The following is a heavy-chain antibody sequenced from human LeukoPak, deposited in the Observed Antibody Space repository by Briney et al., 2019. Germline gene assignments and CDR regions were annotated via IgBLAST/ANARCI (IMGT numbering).Heavy chain of an antibody. Sequence: ASVKVSCKASGYTLTSYGISWVRQAPGQGLEWMGWISAYNGNTNYAQKLQGRVTMTTDTSTSTAYMELRSLRSDDTAVHYCTRDLHERVVAAMYWGQGTLVTVSS. CDR3: TRDLHERVVAAMY. CDR1: GYTLTSYG. CDR2: ISAYNGNT. J-gene: IGHJ4*02. D-gene: IGHD2-15*01. V-gene: IGHV1-18*01.